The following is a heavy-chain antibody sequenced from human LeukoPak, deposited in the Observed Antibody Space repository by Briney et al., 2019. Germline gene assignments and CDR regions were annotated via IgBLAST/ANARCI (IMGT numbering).Heavy chain of an antibody. CDR3: ARDSRSHSSSWYGVFDY. CDR1: SGSISSYY. CDR2: IYTSGST. Sequence: PSETVSLTCSVSSGSISSYYWSWILQPAGKGLEWIGRIYTSGSTNYNPSLKSRVTMSVDTSKNQFSLKLSSVTAADTAVYYCARDSRSHSSSWYGVFDYWGQGTLVTVSS. J-gene: IGHJ4*02. D-gene: IGHD6-13*01. V-gene: IGHV4-4*07.